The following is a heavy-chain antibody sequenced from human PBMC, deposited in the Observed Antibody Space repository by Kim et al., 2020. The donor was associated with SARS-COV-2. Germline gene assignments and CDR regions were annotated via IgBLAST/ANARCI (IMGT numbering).Heavy chain of an antibody. CDR2: TYYRSKWYN. CDR1: GDSVSSNSAA. D-gene: IGHD1-26*01. CDR3: ARDRVGASPTPREYYYYYYGMDV. Sequence: SQTLSLTCAISGDSVSSNSAAWNWIRQSPSRGLEWLGRTYYRSKWYNDYAVSVKSRITINPDTSKNQFSLQLNSVTPEDTAVYYCARDRVGASPTPREYYYYYYGMDVWGQGTTVTVSS. V-gene: IGHV6-1*01. J-gene: IGHJ6*02.